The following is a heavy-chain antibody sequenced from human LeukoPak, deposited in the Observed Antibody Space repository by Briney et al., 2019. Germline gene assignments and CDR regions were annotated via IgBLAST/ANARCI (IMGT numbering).Heavy chain of an antibody. CDR2: VNTHTGAT. D-gene: IGHD3-10*01. CDR1: GYTFTGYY. Sequence: GVSVTVSCKASGYTFTGYYMHWVRQAPGQGLEWMGWVNTHTGATNYAQKFQGAVTMTRDTSISTAYMELSRPRSDDTAMYYCARSGRGHVYGFFDYWGQGTLVTVSS. J-gene: IGHJ4*02. V-gene: IGHV1-2*02. CDR3: ARSGRGHVYGFFDY.